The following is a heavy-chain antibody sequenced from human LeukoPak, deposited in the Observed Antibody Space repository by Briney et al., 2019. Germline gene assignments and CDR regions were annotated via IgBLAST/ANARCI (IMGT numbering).Heavy chain of an antibody. CDR1: GSSSSGYY. V-gene: IGHV4-59*01. CDR2: IYYSGST. CDR3: ARRRGVTVDY. Sequence: PSETLSLTSTATGSSSSGYYWRWIRQPPRKGLEWIGYIYYSGSTNYNPSLKSRVTISVDTSKNQFSLKLSSVTAADTAVYYCARRRGVTVDYWGQGTLVTVSS. D-gene: IGHD2-21*02. J-gene: IGHJ4*02.